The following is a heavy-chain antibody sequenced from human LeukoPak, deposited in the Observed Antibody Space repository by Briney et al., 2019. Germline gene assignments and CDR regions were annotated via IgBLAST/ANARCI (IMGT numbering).Heavy chain of an antibody. D-gene: IGHD3-10*01. CDR2: INPNSGGT. J-gene: IGHJ5*02. CDR1: GYTFTGYY. Sequence: ASVKVSCMASGYTFTGYYMHWVRQAPGQGLEWMGWINPNSGGTNYAQKFQGRVTMTRDTSISTAYMELSRLRSDDTAVYYCAREEKPLGSGSYYNWFDPWGQGTLVTVSS. V-gene: IGHV1-2*02. CDR3: AREEKPLGSGSYYNWFDP.